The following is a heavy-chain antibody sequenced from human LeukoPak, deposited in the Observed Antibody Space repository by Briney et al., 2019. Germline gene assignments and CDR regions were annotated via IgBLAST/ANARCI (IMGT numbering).Heavy chain of an antibody. CDR2: IYHSGST. J-gene: IGHJ4*02. Sequence: KPSETLSLTCAVSGGSISSGGYSWSWIRQPPGKGLEWIGYIYHSGSTYYNPSLKSRVTISVDTSKNQFSLKLSSVTAADTAVYYCARHGNFDWSNYYFDYWGQGTLVTVSS. D-gene: IGHD3-9*01. V-gene: IGHV4-30-2*03. CDR1: GGSISSGGYS. CDR3: ARHGNFDWSNYYFDY.